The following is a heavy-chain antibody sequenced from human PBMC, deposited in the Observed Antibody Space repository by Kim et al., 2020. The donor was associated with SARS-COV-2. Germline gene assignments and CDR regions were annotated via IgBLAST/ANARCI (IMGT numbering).Heavy chain of an antibody. CDR1: GGSISSGGYY. Sequence: SETLSLTCTVSGGSISSGGYYWSWIRQHPGKGLEWIGYIYYSGSTYYNPSLKSRVTISVDTSKNQFSLKLSSVTAADTAVYYCARAPPADILTGYFDYWGQGTLVTVSS. J-gene: IGHJ4*02. CDR2: IYYSGST. D-gene: IGHD3-9*01. CDR3: ARAPPADILTGYFDY. V-gene: IGHV4-31*03.